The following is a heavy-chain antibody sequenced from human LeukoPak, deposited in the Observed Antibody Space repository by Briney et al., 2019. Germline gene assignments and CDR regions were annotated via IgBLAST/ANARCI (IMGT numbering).Heavy chain of an antibody. CDR2: IITSFGTT. CDR1: GGTFNNYA. V-gene: IGHV1-69*13. Sequence: SVKVSCKASGGTFNNYAVSWVRQAPGHGLEWMGGIITSFGTTNYAQKFHGRVTITADESTSTAYMELSSLRSEDTAVYYCARGAGLGSYYYYYDMDVWGQGTTVTVSS. D-gene: IGHD3-10*01. J-gene: IGHJ6*02. CDR3: ARGAGLGSYYYYYDMDV.